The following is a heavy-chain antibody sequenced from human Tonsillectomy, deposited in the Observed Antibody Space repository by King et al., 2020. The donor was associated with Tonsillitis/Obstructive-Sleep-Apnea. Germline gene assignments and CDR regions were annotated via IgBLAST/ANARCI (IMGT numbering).Heavy chain of an antibody. CDR2: IYWDDDK. CDR3: AHYPSSGYDPGAFDI. J-gene: IGHJ3*02. D-gene: IGHD5-12*01. V-gene: IGHV2-5*02. Sequence: VTLKESGPTLVKPTQTLTLTCTFSGFSLSTSGVGVGWIRQPPGKALEWLALIYWDDDKRHSPSLKSRLTITKDTSKNQVVLTMTNMDPVDTATYYCAHYPSSGYDPGAFDIWGQGTMVTVSS. CDR1: GFSLSTSGVG.